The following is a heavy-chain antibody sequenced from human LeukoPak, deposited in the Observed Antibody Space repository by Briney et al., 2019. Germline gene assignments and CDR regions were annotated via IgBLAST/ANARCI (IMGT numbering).Heavy chain of an antibody. Sequence: GGSLRLSCAGSGFTFSNYALIWVRQAPGRGLEWVSAIKGSGSFTKYADSVTGRFTISRDNSKNMLYLQMSSLTADDTAIYHCARDPNGDYIGAFDFGGQGTMVTVSS. CDR3: ARDPNGDYIGAFDF. V-gene: IGHV3-23*01. J-gene: IGHJ3*01. CDR2: IKGSGSFT. CDR1: GFTFSNYA. D-gene: IGHD4-17*01.